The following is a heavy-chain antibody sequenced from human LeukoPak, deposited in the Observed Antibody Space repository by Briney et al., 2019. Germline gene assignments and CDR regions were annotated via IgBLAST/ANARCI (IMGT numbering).Heavy chain of an antibody. D-gene: IGHD6-19*01. CDR2: INPTSGGT. J-gene: IGHJ4*02. CDR3: VRGVDSSGWPFDY. Sequence: GASVKVSCKASGYTFTGYYMHWVRQAPGQGLEWMGWINPTSGGTNYAQKFQGRVTMTRDTSISTAYMELSRLRSDDTAVYYCVRGVDSSGWPFDYWGQGTLVTVSS. CDR1: GYTFTGYY. V-gene: IGHV1-2*02.